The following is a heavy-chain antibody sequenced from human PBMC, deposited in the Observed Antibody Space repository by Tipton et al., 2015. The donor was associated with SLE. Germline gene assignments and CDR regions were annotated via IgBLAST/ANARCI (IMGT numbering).Heavy chain of an antibody. J-gene: IGHJ3*02. CDR2: IWYDGSNK. CDR3: AKDSTSSIIVVTYDAFDI. D-gene: IGHD3-22*01. V-gene: IGHV3-33*06. Sequence: SLRLSCAASGFTVSSNYMSWVRQAPGKGLEWVAVIWYDGSNKYYADSVKGRFTISRDNSKNTLYLQMNSLRAEDTAVYYCAKDSTSSIIVVTYDAFDIWGQGTMVTVSP. CDR1: GFTVSSNY.